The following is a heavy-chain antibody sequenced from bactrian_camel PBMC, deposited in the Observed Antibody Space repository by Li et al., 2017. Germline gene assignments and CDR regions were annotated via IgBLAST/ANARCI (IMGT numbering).Heavy chain of an antibody. CDR2: ITTDGKT. CDR3: KTSGISWDCLDVSD. Sequence: QLVESGGGSVQAGESLTLSCTAPGFTSTNCAVDWYRQAAGKQREWVSTITTDGKTSYSDSVKGRFSISKDNAKDTVYLQMNSLTPEDTAMYSCKTSGISWDCLDVSDWDQGTQVTVS. CDR1: GFTSTNCA. V-gene: IGHV3S53*01. J-gene: IGHJ4*01. D-gene: IGHD6*01.